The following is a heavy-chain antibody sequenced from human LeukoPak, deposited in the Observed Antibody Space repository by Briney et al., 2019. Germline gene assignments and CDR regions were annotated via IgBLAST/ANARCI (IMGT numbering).Heavy chain of an antibody. D-gene: IGHD5-24*01. CDR2: ISGSGDST. Sequence: GGSLRLSCAAAGITFSSYALSWVRQAPGKGLEWVSAISGSGDSTYYADSVKGRFTISRDNSKNTVSLQMNSLGAEDTAVYYCAKDMWRRDGYNPLGIFDYWGQGTLVTVSS. J-gene: IGHJ4*02. CDR3: AKDMWRRDGYNPLGIFDY. CDR1: GITFSSYA. V-gene: IGHV3-23*01.